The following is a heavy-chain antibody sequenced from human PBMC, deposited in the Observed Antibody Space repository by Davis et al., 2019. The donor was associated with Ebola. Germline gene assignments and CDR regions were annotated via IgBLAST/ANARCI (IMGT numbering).Heavy chain of an antibody. CDR2: ITLNSGTT. CDR3: AKDFYGSGSYIDA. D-gene: IGHD3-10*01. J-gene: IGHJ5*02. CDR1: GLPFDDYA. Sequence: SLKISCATSGLPFDDYALHLFRQAPGKGLEWVSGITLNSGTTAYADSVKGRFTISRDNAKDSLYLQMNSLRTEDTAFYYCAKDFYGSGSYIDAWGQGTLVAVSS. V-gene: IGHV3-9*01.